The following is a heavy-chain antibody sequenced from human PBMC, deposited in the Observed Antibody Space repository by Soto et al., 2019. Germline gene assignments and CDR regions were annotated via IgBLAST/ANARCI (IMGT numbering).Heavy chain of an antibody. CDR3: GRQAALWEKVAF. CDR2: IETDGTTQ. D-gene: IGHD3-10*01. Sequence: GGSLRLSCVVSGLTFAKYWMHWVRQAPGKGLVWVARIETDGTTQTYADSVEGRFTISRDNAKNTLYLHMNSLRAEDTAVYYCGRQAALWEKVAFRGHGTPVTVSS. V-gene: IGHV3-74*01. J-gene: IGHJ1*01. CDR1: GLTFAKYW.